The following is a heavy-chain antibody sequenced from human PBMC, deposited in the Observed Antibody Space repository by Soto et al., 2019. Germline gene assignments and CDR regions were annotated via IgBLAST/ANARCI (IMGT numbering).Heavy chain of an antibody. CDR2: IIPIFGTA. CDR3: AAGQYYYDSSGYYGAEYFQH. Sequence: GASVKVSCKASGGTFSSYAISWVRQAPGQGLEWMGGIIPIFGTANYAQKFQGRVTITADESTSTAYMELSSLRSEDTAVYYCAAGQYYYDSSGYYGAEYFQHWGQGTLVTVSS. J-gene: IGHJ1*01. V-gene: IGHV1-69*13. D-gene: IGHD3-22*01. CDR1: GGTFSSYA.